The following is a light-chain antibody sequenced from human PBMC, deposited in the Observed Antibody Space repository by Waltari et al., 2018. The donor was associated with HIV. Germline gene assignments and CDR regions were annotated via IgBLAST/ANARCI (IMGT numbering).Light chain of an antibody. Sequence: QSALTQPASVSGSPGQSITISCTGTSSNVGSDDLVSWYQQHPGEAPKLIIYEVTKRPSGVSNRFSGSKSGNTAFLTISGLQAEDEADYYCCSCPRSSIRYVFGTGTKVTVL. V-gene: IGLV2-23*02. CDR2: EVT. J-gene: IGLJ1*01. CDR1: SSNVGSDDL. CDR3: CSCPRSSIRYV.